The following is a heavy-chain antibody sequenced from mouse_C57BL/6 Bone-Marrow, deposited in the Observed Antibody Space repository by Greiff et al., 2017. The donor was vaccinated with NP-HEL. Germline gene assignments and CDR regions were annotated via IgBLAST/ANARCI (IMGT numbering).Heavy chain of an antibody. D-gene: IGHD2-3*01. Sequence: EVHLVESGGGLVKPGGSLKLSCAASGFTFSSYTMSWVRQTPEKRLEWVATISGGGGNTYYPDSVKGRFTISSDNAKNTLYLQMSSLRSEDTALYYCARHSYDGYFDYWGQGTTLTVSS. V-gene: IGHV5-9*01. CDR2: ISGGGGNT. CDR3: ARHSYDGYFDY. CDR1: GFTFSSYT. J-gene: IGHJ2*01.